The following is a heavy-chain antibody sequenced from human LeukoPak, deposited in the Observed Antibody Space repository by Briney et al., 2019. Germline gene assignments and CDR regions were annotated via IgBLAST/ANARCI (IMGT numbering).Heavy chain of an antibody. CDR2: IKSKTDGGTT. J-gene: IGHJ4*02. Sequence: GGSLRLSCAASGFTFSNAWMSWVRQAPGKGLEWVGRIKSKTDGGTTDYAAPVKGRFTISRDDSKNTLYLQMNSLKTEDTAVYYCTTDKVWFGESLYSYWGQGTLVTVPS. CDR3: TTDKVWFGESLYSY. D-gene: IGHD3-10*01. V-gene: IGHV3-15*01. CDR1: GFTFSNAW.